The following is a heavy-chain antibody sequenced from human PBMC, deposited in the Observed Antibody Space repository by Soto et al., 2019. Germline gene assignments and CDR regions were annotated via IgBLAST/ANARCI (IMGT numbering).Heavy chain of an antibody. CDR3: VKSASSVYRGYLAY. Sequence: GGSVGLCCAVSGVCCGRDAMRWVGQGPGKGLEWVSIISASGNTIYYADSVKGRFTISRDNSKNTLYLQLNSLRAEDTAVYYCVKSASSVYRGYLAYSGQRAPVTVSS. V-gene: IGHV3-23*01. D-gene: IGHD3-22*01. CDR1: GVCCGRDA. J-gene: IGHJ4*02. CDR2: ISASGNTI.